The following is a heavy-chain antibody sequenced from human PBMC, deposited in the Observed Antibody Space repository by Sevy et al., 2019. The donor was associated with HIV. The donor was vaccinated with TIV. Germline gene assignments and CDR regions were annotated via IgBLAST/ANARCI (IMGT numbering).Heavy chain of an antibody. CDR2: ISAYNGNT. D-gene: IGHD1-1*01. Sequence: ASVKVSCKASGYTFTSYGISWVRQAPGQGLEWMGWISAYNGNTNYAQKLQGRVTMTTDTSTSTAYMELRSLRSDDTAVYYCARDPLSRATGTFGYWGQGTLVTVSS. J-gene: IGHJ4*02. CDR1: GYTFTSYG. V-gene: IGHV1-18*01. CDR3: ARDPLSRATGTFGY.